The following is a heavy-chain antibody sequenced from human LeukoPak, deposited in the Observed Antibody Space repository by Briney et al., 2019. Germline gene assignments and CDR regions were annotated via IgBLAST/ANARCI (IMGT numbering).Heavy chain of an antibody. J-gene: IGHJ6*03. CDR3: AKDRSYCSGGSCPYYYYYMDV. CDR2: ISGSGGST. CDR1: GFTFSSYG. D-gene: IGHD2-15*01. V-gene: IGHV3-23*01. Sequence: GGSLRLSCAASGFTFSSYGMHWVRQAPGKGLEWVSAISGSGGSTYYADSVKGRFTISRDNSKNTLYLQMNSLRAKDTAVYYCAKDRSYCSGGSCPYYYYYMDVWGKGTTVTVSS.